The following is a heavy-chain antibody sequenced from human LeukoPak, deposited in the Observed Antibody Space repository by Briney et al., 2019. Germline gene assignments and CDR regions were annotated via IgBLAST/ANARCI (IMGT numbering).Heavy chain of an antibody. CDR3: ARGYDFWSGYPSFDY. J-gene: IGHJ4*02. Sequence: SETLSLTCTVSGGSISSYYWSWIRQPPGKGLEWIGYIYYSGSTNYNPSLKSRVTISVDTSKNQFTLKLSSVTAADTAVYYCARGYDFWSGYPSFDYWGQGTLVTVSS. D-gene: IGHD3-3*01. CDR1: GGSISSYY. CDR2: IYYSGST. V-gene: IGHV4-59*08.